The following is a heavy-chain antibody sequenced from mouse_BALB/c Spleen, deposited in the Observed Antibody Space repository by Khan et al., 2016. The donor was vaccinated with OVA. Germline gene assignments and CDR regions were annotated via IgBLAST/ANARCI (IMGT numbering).Heavy chain of an antibody. V-gene: IGHV3-2*02. Sequence: EVQLQESGPGLVKPSQSLILTCTVTGYSITSDYAWNWIRQFPGSKLEWMGYIHYSGSTSYNPSLKSRLSITRDTSKNQFFLQLKSVTTEDTATYYCARRSVWGAGTTVTVSS. CDR3: ARRSV. J-gene: IGHJ1*01. CDR1: GYSITSDYA. CDR2: IHYSGST.